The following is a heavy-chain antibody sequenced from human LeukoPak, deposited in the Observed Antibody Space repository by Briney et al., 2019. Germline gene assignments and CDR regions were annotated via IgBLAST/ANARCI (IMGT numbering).Heavy chain of an antibody. CDR3: ARDVVGYYDSSGYYLSASDI. J-gene: IGHJ3*02. Sequence: GGSLRLSCAASGFTFSTYWMTWVRQAPGKGLEWVANIKEDGSKKYYVDSVRGLFTISRDNAKNSLYLQMNSLRVEDTAVYYCARDVVGYYDSSGYYLSASDIWGQGTMVTVSS. D-gene: IGHD3-22*01. CDR1: GFTFSTYW. CDR2: IKEDGSKK. V-gene: IGHV3-7*01.